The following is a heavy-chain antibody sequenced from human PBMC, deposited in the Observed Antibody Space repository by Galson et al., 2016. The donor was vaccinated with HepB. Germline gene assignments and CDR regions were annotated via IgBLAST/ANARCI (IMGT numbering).Heavy chain of an antibody. CDR3: AREQGVGYAMDV. V-gene: IGHV1-18*01. D-gene: IGHD1-26*01. CDR1: GYSFTTQD. J-gene: IGHJ6*02. CDR2: ISTYSGDT. Sequence: SVKVSCKASGYSFTTQDINWVREAPGQGLEWMGWISTYSGDTYYAQNLQGRVTMTTDTSTSTAYMELRSLRSDDTAMYYCAREQGVGYAMDVWGQGTTVTVSS.